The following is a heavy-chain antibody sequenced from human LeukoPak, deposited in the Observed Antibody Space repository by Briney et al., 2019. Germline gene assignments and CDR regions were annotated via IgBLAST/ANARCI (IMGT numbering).Heavy chain of an antibody. CDR3: AREVVGATNGMDV. CDR2: MYYSGST. CDR1: GGSISSNY. Sequence: SETLSLTCAVSGGSISSNYWSWIRQPPGKGLEWIAYMYYSGSTNHNPSLRSRVTISVDTSKNQFSLKLSSVTAADTAVYYCAREVVGATNGMDVWGQGTTVTVSS. J-gene: IGHJ6*02. D-gene: IGHD1-26*01. V-gene: IGHV4-59*01.